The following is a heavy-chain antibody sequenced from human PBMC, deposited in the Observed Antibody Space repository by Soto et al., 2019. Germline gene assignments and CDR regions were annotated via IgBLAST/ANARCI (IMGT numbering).Heavy chain of an antibody. CDR3: ARDRRSVVVAATPYSWFDP. V-gene: IGHV1-18*01. Sequence: QVQLVQSGAEVKKPGASVKVSCKASGYTFTSYGISWVRQAPGQGLEWMGWISAYNGNTNYAQKLQGRVTMTTDTSTSTAYMELRSLRSDDTAVYYCARDRRSVVVAATPYSWFDPWGQGTLVTVSS. D-gene: IGHD2-15*01. CDR1: GYTFTSYG. CDR2: ISAYNGNT. J-gene: IGHJ5*02.